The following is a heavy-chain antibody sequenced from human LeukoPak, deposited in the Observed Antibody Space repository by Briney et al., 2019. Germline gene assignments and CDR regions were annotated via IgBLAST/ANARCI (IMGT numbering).Heavy chain of an antibody. CDR1: GGSFSGYY. CDR3: ARGLGGILWFGETTG. CDR2: INHSGST. D-gene: IGHD3-10*01. Sequence: SETLSLTCAVYGGSFSGYYWSWIRQPPGKGLEWIGEINHSGSTNYNPSLKSRVAISVDTSKNQFSLKLSSVTAADTAVYYCARGLGGILWFGETTGWGQGTLVTVSS. J-gene: IGHJ4*02. V-gene: IGHV4-34*01.